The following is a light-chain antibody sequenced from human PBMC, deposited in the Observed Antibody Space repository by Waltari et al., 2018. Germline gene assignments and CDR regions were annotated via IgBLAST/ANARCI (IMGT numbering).Light chain of an antibody. CDR1: QSVSTN. Sequence: VVLTPSPPTLSVSPADIATLSSRTGQSVSTNLACYQQKPGQAPRLLIFAASTRATGVPVRFSGSGSWTEFTLSISSLQSEDFAVYYCHQYDKWPPRYTFGPGTRLDIK. CDR3: HQYDKWPPRYT. CDR2: AAS. J-gene: IGKJ2*01. V-gene: IGKV3-15*01.